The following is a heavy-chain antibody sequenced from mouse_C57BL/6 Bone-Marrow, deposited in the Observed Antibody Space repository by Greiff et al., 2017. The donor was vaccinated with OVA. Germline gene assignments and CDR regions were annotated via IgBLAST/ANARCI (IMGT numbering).Heavy chain of an antibody. CDR1: GYTFTSYW. Sequence: QVQLQQPGAELVRPGSSVKLSCKASGYTFTSYWMDWVKQRPGQGLEWIGNIYPSDSETHYNQKLTNKATLTVDKYSSTSYMQLSSLTSEDTADYYGARDSSVPWYWDYWGQGTTLTVSS. J-gene: IGHJ2*01. CDR3: ARDSSVPWYWDY. V-gene: IGHV1-61*01. CDR2: IYPSDSET. D-gene: IGHD3-2*02.